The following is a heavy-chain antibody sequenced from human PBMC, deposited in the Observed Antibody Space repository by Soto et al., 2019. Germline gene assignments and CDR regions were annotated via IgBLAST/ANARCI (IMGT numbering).Heavy chain of an antibody. J-gene: IGHJ4*02. CDR2: INGGNGNT. D-gene: IGHD1-26*01. V-gene: IGHV1-3*01. CDR3: ARGQFSSYGPDTGSYYYFDY. Sequence: ASVKVSCKAAGYTLTSDVMQLVRQAPGQRLEWMGWINGGNGNTKYSQKIQGRVTITRDTSANTAYMELSSLNSEDTVLSYCARGQFSSYGPDTGSYYYFDYWGQGTVVTVSS. CDR1: GYTLTSDV.